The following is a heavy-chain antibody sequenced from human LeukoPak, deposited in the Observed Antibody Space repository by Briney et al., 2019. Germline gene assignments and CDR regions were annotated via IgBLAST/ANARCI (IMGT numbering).Heavy chain of an antibody. CDR1: GFTFSSYG. D-gene: IGHD5-24*01. CDR3: ARDYRRQMATLTGGAFDY. J-gene: IGHJ4*02. Sequence: GGSLRLSCAASGFTFSSYGMHWVRQAPGKGLEWVAVIWYDGSNKYYADSVKGRFTISRDNSKNTLYLQMNSLRAEDTAVYYCARDYRRQMATLTGGAFDYWGQGTLVTVSP. CDR2: IWYDGSNK. V-gene: IGHV3-33*01.